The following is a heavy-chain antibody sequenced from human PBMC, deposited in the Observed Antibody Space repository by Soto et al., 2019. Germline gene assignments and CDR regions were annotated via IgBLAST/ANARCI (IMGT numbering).Heavy chain of an antibody. CDR3: ARGSQLWQGNYFDY. D-gene: IGHD5-18*01. CDR2: IYYSGST. J-gene: IGHJ4*02. Sequence: QVQLQESGPGLVKPSQTLSLTCTVSGGSISSGGYYWSWIRQHPGKGLEWIGYIYYSGSTYYNPSLQSRVTISVDTSKNQFSLKLSSVTAADTALYYCARGSQLWQGNYFDYWGQGTLVTVSS. V-gene: IGHV4-31*03. CDR1: GGSISSGGYY.